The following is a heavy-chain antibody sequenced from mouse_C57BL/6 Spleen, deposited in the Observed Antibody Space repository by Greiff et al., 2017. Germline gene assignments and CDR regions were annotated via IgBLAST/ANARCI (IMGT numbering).Heavy chain of an antibody. V-gene: IGHV10-1*01. CDR1: GFSFNTYA. Sequence: EVKLVESGGGLVQPKGSLKLSCAASGFSFNTYAMNWVRQAPGKGLEWVARIRSKSNNYATYYADSVKDRFTISRDDSASMLYLQMNNLKTEATAVSSFLCPSAVGRCAYWGQGTLVTVSA. J-gene: IGHJ3*01. CDR3: LCPSAVGRCAY. CDR2: IRSKSNNYAT.